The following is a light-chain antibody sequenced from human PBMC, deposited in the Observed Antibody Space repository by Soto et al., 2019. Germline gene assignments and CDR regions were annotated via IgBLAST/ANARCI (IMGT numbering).Light chain of an antibody. CDR3: QVWDSSSDPLI. J-gene: IGLJ2*01. CDR2: YDI. V-gene: IGLV3-21*04. CDR1: NIGSKS. Sequence: SYELTQPPSVSVAPGKTARITCGGNNIGSKSVHWYQQKPGQAPVLVIYYDIDRPSGIPERFSGSNSGNTATLTISRVEAGDEADYYCQVWDSSSDPLIFGGGTKLTVL.